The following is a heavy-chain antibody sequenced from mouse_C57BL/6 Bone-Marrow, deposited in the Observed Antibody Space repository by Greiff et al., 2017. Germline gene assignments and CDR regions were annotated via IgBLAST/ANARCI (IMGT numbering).Heavy chain of an antibody. CDR2: LWGGGST. J-gene: IGHJ4*01. D-gene: IGHD1-1*01. CDR1: GFSLTSYG. Sequence: VMLVESGPGLVAPSQSLSITCTVSGFSLTSYGVDWVRQPPGKGLEWLGVLWGGGSTNNNSALMSRLSISKYNSKSQFFLKMNSLQTDDTAMYYCAKRHYYGSSYGAMDYWGQGTSVTVSS. V-gene: IGHV2-9*01. CDR3: AKRHYYGSSYGAMDY.